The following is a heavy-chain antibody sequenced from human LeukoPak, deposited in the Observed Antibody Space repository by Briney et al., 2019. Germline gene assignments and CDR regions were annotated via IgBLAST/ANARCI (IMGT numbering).Heavy chain of an antibody. CDR1: GFTFSSYA. D-gene: IGHD3-16*01. V-gene: IGHV3-23*01. CDR2: ISGSGGST. CDR3: AAPRGGITFGGVTDGGFDY. Sequence: GGSRRLSCAASGFTFSSYAMSWVRQAPGKGLERVSAISGSGGSTYYADSVKGRFTISRDNSKNTLYLQMNSLRAEDTAVYYCAAPRGGITFGGVTDGGFDYWGQGTLVTVSS. J-gene: IGHJ4*02.